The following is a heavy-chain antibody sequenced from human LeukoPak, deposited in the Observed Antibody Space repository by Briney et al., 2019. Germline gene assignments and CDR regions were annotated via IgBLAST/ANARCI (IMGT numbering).Heavy chain of an antibody. J-gene: IGHJ3*02. CDR1: GGSFSGYY. Sequence: PSETLSLTCAVYGGSFSGYYWSWIRQPPGKGLEWIGEINHSGSTNYNPSLKSSVTISVDPSKNQFSLKLSSVTAADTAVYYCARGVDFDIWGQGTMVTVSS. CDR3: ARGVDFDI. V-gene: IGHV4-34*01. CDR2: INHSGST.